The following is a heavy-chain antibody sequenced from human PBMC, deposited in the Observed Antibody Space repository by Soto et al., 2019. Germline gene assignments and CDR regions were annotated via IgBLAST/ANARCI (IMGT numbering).Heavy chain of an antibody. V-gene: IGHV2-26*01. CDR2: IFSNDEK. CDR3: ARRFDTGYDFDY. Sequence: QVTLKESGPVVVKPTETLTLTCTVSGVSLDNAKTGVSWIRPPPGTALEWLAHIFSNDEKSYRTSLRSRLTISKDTSKGQVVLTMTNLDPMDTATYYCARRFDTGYDFDYWGQGTLVTVSS. J-gene: IGHJ4*02. CDR1: GVSLDNAKTG. D-gene: IGHD5-12*01.